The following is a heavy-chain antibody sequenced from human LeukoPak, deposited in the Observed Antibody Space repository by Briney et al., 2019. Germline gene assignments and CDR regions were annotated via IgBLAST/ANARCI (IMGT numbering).Heavy chain of an antibody. CDR2: INPNSGGT. V-gene: IGHV1-2*02. CDR3: ARDLSVGVISTIDY. J-gene: IGHJ4*02. Sequence: ASVKVSCKASRYTFTGYYMHWVRQAPGQGLEWMGWINPNSGGTNYAQKFQGRVAMTRDTSISTAYMELSRLRSDDTAVYYCARDLSVGVISTIDYWGQGTLVTVSS. CDR1: RYTFTGYY. D-gene: IGHD3-22*01.